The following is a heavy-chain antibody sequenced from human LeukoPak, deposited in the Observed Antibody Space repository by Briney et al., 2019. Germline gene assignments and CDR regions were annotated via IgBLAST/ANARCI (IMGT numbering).Heavy chain of an antibody. CDR1: GGSISTYY. Sequence: SETLSLTCTVSGGSISTYYWTWIRQPAGKGPEWIGRVSTTDTAIYNPSLGTRVTVSIDTSKNQFSLKLTSVTAADTAVYYCARHGSLGSPFVYWGQGTLVTVSS. CDR2: VSTTDTA. J-gene: IGHJ4*02. CDR3: ARHGSLGSPFVY. V-gene: IGHV4-4*07. D-gene: IGHD1-14*01.